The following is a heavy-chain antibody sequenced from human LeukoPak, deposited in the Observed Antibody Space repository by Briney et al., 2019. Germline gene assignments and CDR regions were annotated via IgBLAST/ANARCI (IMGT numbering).Heavy chain of an antibody. CDR1: GFTPSSYE. CDR3: ARDCSGGSCYSPAPGAFDI. V-gene: IGHV3-48*03. Sequence: GGSLRLSCAPSGFTPSSYEMNWVRRAPGKGREWVSYISIIGSTIYYADSVKGRFTISRDNAKSSLYLQMTSLIDEDTAGYYCARDCSGGSCYSPAPGAFDIWGQGTMVTVSS. CDR2: ISIIGSTI. D-gene: IGHD2-15*01. J-gene: IGHJ3*02.